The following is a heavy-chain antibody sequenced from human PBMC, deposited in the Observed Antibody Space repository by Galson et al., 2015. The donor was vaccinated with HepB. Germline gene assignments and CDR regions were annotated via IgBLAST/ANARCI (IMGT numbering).Heavy chain of an antibody. CDR1: GGSFSGYY. CDR2: INHSGST. CDR3: ARVVIGRGRIRFLDH. J-gene: IGHJ4*02. Sequence: ETLSLTCAVYGGSFSGYYWSWIRQPPGKGLEWIGEINHSGSTNYNPSLKSRVTISVDTSKNQFSLKLSSVTAADTAVYYCARVVIGRGRIRFLDHWGQGTLVTVSS. V-gene: IGHV4-34*01. D-gene: IGHD3-3*01.